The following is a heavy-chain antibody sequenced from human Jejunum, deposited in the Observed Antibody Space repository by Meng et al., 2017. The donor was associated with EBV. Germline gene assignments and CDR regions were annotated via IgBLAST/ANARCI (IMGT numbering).Heavy chain of an antibody. CDR3: ARPISGYTYYFDY. V-gene: IGHV1-2*06. CDR2: VNPNSGVT. Sequence: QVQLVRSVTEVKESGASVKVSCKASGYTFTDYYLHWVRQAPGQGLEWMGRVNPNSGVTNYAEKFQGRVTMTRDTSISTSYMEVSRLTSDDTAVYYCARPISGYTYYFDYWGQGTLVTGSS. J-gene: IGHJ4*02. D-gene: IGHD5-18*01. CDR1: GYTFTDYY.